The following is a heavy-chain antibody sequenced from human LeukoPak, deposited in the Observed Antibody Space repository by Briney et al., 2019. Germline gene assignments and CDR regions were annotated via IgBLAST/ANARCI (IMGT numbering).Heavy chain of an antibody. Sequence: GGSLRLSCAASGFTVSSTYMSWVRQAPGKGLEWVSGISGSGGRTSYADSVKGRFTISRENSKNTLYLQMNSLRADDTAVYYCAQDQTFELPHQLGYWGQGILVTVSS. J-gene: IGHJ4*02. CDR2: ISGSGGRT. CDR1: GFTVSSTY. V-gene: IGHV3-23*01. D-gene: IGHD2-15*01. CDR3: AQDQTFELPHQLGY.